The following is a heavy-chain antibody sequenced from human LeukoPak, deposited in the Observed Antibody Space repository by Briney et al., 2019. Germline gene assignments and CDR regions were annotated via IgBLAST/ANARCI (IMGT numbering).Heavy chain of an antibody. CDR2: INPNSGGT. V-gene: IGHV1-2*02. Sequence: ASVKVSCKASGYTFTGYYMHWVRQAPGQGLEWMGWINPNSGGTNYAQKFQGRVTMNRDTSISTAYMELSRLRSDDTAVYYCARSFLGYCSSTSCSEGYYYGMDVWGQGTTVTVSS. CDR1: GYTFTGYY. CDR3: ARSFLGYCSSTSCSEGYYYGMDV. J-gene: IGHJ6*02. D-gene: IGHD2-2*01.